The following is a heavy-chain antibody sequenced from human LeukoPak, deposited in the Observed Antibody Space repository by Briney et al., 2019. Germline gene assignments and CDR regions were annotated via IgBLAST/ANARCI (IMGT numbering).Heavy chain of an antibody. Sequence: PSETLSLTCTVSGGSISSYYWSWIRQPPGKGLEWIGYIYNSGSTNYNPSLKSRVTISVDTSKNQFSLKLSSVTAADTAVFYCAREGYTSSWYSGYYYFDYWGQGTLVTVSS. CDR1: GGSISSYY. V-gene: IGHV4-59*01. D-gene: IGHD6-13*01. CDR3: AREGYTSSWYSGYYYFDY. CDR2: IYNSGST. J-gene: IGHJ4*02.